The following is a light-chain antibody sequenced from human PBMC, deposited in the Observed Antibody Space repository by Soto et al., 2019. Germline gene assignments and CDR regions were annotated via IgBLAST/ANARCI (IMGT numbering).Light chain of an antibody. V-gene: IGKV3-20*01. CDR2: GGS. CDR1: QIISSNS. J-gene: IGKJ2*01. CDR3: QQYGSLPYT. Sequence: EIVLTQSPGTLYLSPGERATLSCRASQIISSNSLAWFQQKPTQAPRLLIYGGSSRATGIPDRFSGGGSGTDFTLTVSRVERDDFAVYCGQQYGSLPYTCGQGTKLDIK.